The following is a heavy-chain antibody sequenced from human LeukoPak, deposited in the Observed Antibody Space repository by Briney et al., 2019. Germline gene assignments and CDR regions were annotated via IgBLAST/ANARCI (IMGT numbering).Heavy chain of an antibody. V-gene: IGHV3-23*01. CDR1: GFTFSSYA. CDR3: AKNLHYTATTLYFDY. J-gene: IGHJ4*02. D-gene: IGHD4-17*01. Sequence: PGASLRLSCAASGFTFSSYAMSWVRQAPGKGLEWVSAISGSGGSTYYADSVKGRFTISRDNSKNTLYLQMNSLRAEDTAVCYCAKNLHYTATTLYFDYWGQGTLVTVSS. CDR2: ISGSGGST.